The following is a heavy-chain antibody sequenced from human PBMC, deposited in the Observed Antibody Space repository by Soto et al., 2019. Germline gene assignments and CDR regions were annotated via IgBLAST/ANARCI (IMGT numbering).Heavy chain of an antibody. D-gene: IGHD6-13*01. CDR3: ARRCSSSWYRYYYYYGMDV. CDR1: GGSISSSSYY. J-gene: IGHJ6*02. CDR2: IYYSGST. Sequence: SETLSLTCTVSGGSISSSSYYWGWILQPPGKGLEWIGSIYYSGSTYYNPSLKSRVTISVDTSKNQFSLKLSSVTAADTAVYYCARRCSSSWYRYYYYYGMDVWGQGTTVTVSS. V-gene: IGHV4-39*01.